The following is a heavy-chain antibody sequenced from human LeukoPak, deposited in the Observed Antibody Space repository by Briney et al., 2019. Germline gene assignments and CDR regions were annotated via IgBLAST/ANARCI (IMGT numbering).Heavy chain of an antibody. V-gene: IGHV1-2*06. J-gene: IGHJ4*02. Sequence: ASVKVSCKASGYTFTSYYMHWVRQAPGQGLEWMGRINPNSGGTNYAQKFQGRVTMTRDTSISTAYMELSRLRSDDTAVYYCARDPEYYYDSSGLDSGDDYWGQGTLVTVSS. CDR2: INPNSGGT. D-gene: IGHD3-22*01. CDR1: GYTFTSYY. CDR3: ARDPEYYYDSSGLDSGDDY.